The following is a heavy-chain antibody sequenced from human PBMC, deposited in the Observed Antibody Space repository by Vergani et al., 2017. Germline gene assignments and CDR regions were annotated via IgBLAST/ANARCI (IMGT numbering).Heavy chain of an antibody. V-gene: IGHV3-13*01. CDR2: IGTAGDT. D-gene: IGHD5-12*01. J-gene: IGHJ4*02. CDR3: ARARGYDGHFDY. CDR1: GFTFSSYD. Sequence: VQLVESGGGLVQPGGSLRLSCAASGFTFSSYDMHWVRQATGKGLEWVSAIGTAGDTYYPGSVKGRFTISRENAKNSLYLQMNSLRAGDTAVYYCARARGYDGHFDYWGQGTLVTVSS.